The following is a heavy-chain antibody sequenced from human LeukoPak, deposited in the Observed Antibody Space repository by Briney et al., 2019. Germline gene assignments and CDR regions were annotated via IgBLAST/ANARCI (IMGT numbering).Heavy chain of an antibody. Sequence: ASVKVSCKASGYTFATYGISWVRQAPGQGLEWMGWISAYNGNTNYAQKLQGRVTMTTDTSTSTAYMELRSLRSDDTAVYYCAGRGPTGGSFDYWGQGTLVTVSS. V-gene: IGHV1-18*01. J-gene: IGHJ4*02. D-gene: IGHD2-15*01. CDR2: ISAYNGNT. CDR3: AGRGPTGGSFDY. CDR1: GYTFATYG.